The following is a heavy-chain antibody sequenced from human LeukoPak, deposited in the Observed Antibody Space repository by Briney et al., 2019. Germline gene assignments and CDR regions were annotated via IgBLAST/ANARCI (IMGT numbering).Heavy chain of an antibody. Sequence: GASVKVSCKASGGTFSSYAISWVRQAPGQGLEWMGGIIPIFGTANYAQKFQGRVTITADESTSTAYMELSSLRSEDTAVYYCARQTVTTVTMFPLNFDYWGQGTLVTVSS. CDR2: IIPIFGTA. CDR3: ARQTVTTVTMFPLNFDY. V-gene: IGHV1-69*13. CDR1: GGTFSSYA. J-gene: IGHJ4*02. D-gene: IGHD4-17*01.